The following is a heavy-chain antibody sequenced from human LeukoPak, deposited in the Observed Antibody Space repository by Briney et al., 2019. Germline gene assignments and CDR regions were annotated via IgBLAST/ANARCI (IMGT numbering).Heavy chain of an antibody. V-gene: IGHV1-69*05. J-gene: IGHJ4*02. CDR3: ARGAHQSSSGWYWGNFDY. D-gene: IGHD6-19*01. CDR2: IIPIFGTA. Sequence: ASVKVSCRASGYTFTSYAISWVRQAPGQGLEWMGGIIPIFGTANYAQKFQGRFTITTDESTSTAYMELSSLRSEDTAVYYCARGAHQSSSGWYWGNFDYWGQGTLVTVSS. CDR1: GYTFTSYA.